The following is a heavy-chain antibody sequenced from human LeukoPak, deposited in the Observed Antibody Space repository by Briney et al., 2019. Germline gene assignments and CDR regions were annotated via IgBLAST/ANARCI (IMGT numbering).Heavy chain of an antibody. Sequence: PGGSLRLSCAASGFTFSSYEMNWVRQAPGKGLEWVSYISSSGSTIYYADSVKGRLTISRDNAKNSLYLQMNSLRAEDTAVYYCASRRSTLSCSSTSCSLGYWGQGTLVTVSS. D-gene: IGHD2-2*01. V-gene: IGHV3-48*03. CDR3: ASRRSTLSCSSTSCSLGY. CDR1: GFTFSSYE. CDR2: ISSSGSTI. J-gene: IGHJ4*02.